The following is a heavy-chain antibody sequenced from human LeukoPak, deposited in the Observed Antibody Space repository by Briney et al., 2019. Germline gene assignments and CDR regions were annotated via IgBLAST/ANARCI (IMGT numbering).Heavy chain of an antibody. CDR3: AKVAGNWYFDL. CDR2: ISGSGCGT. D-gene: IGHD6-13*01. Sequence: AGTLSLSCAASGFTFSSYAMSWVRQAPGKGLEWVSGISGSGCGTYYASSVKGLFTISSDNSKNTLYLQMNSLRAEDPAVYYCAKVAGNWYFDLWGRGTLVTVSS. J-gene: IGHJ2*01. CDR1: GFTFSSYA. V-gene: IGHV3-23*01.